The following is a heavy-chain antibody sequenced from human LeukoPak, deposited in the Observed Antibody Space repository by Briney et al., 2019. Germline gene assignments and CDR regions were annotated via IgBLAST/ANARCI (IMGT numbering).Heavy chain of an antibody. J-gene: IGHJ5*02. V-gene: IGHV5-51*01. CDR1: GSRFTSYW. CDR2: IYPGDSDT. CDR3: ARRLAAGGTNWFDP. Sequence: GESLKISCKGSGSRFTSYWIGWVRPMPGKGLEWMGIIYPGDSDTRYSPSFQGQVTISADKSISTAYLQWSSLKASDTAMYYCARRLAAGGTNWFDPWGQGTLVTVSS. D-gene: IGHD6-13*01.